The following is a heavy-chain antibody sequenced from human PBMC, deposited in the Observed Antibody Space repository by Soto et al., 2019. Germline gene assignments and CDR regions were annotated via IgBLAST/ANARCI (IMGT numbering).Heavy chain of an antibody. D-gene: IGHD2-2*01. CDR3: ARARLDTPALDY. CDR2: LSYDGNNK. Sequence: QVQLVESGGGVVQPGRSLRLSCAASGFTFRSYAMHWVRQAPGKGLELVAVLSYDGNNKYYADSVKGRFAISRDNSRNMLYLEMSSLRAEDTAVYYCARARLDTPALDYWGQGTLVTVSS. CDR1: GFTFRSYA. V-gene: IGHV3-30*09. J-gene: IGHJ4*02.